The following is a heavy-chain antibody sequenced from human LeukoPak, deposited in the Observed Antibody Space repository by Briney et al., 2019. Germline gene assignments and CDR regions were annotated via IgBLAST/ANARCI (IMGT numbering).Heavy chain of an antibody. Sequence: SQTLSLTCAISGDSVSSNSAAWNWIRQSPSRGLEWLGRTYYRSKRYNDYAVSVKSRITINPDTSKNQFSLQLNSVTPEDTAVYDGARDQVWFGELSNYYYYGMDVWGKGTTVTVSS. J-gene: IGHJ6*04. D-gene: IGHD3-10*01. CDR2: TYYRSKRYN. CDR1: GDSVSSNSAA. CDR3: ARDQVWFGELSNYYYYGMDV. V-gene: IGHV6-1*01.